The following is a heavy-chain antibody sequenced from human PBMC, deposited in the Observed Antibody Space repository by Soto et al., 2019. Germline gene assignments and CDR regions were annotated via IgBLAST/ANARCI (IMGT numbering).Heavy chain of an antibody. Sequence: SETLSLTCTVSGGSISSYYWSWIRQPPGKGLEWIGYIYYSGSTNYNPSLKSRVTISVDTSKNQFSLKLSSVTAADTAVYYCARGLRLMQQLPKDWFDPWGQGTLVTVSS. CDR3: ARGLRLMQQLPKDWFDP. CDR1: GGSISSYY. V-gene: IGHV4-59*08. CDR2: IYYSGST. D-gene: IGHD6-13*01. J-gene: IGHJ5*02.